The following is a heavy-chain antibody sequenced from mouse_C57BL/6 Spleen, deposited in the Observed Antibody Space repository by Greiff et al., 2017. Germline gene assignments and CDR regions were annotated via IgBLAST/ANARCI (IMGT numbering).Heavy chain of an antibody. CDR1: GYTFTDYE. CDR2: IDPETGGT. D-gene: IGHD2-12*01. J-gene: IGHJ2*01. V-gene: IGHV1-15*01. Sequence: QVQLQQSGAELVRPGASVTLSCKASGYTFTDYEMHWVKQTPVHGLEWIGAIDPETGGTAYNQKFKGKDILTADKSSSTAYMELRSLTSEDSAVYYCTRSKVTPHFDYWGQGTTLTVSS. CDR3: TRSKVTPHFDY.